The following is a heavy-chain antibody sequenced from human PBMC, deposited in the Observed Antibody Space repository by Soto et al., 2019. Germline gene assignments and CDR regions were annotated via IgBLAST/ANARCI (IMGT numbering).Heavy chain of an antibody. CDR2: IYYSGST. V-gene: IGHV4-59*01. CDR3: AREPRGNWPYGDYVFDY. Sequence: TSETLSLTCTVSGGSISSYYWSWIRQPPGKGLEWIGYIYYSGSTNYNPSLKSRVTISVDTSKNQFSLKLSSVTAADTAVYYCAREPRGNWPYGDYVFDYWGQGTLVTVSS. CDR1: GGSISSYY. D-gene: IGHD4-17*01. J-gene: IGHJ4*02.